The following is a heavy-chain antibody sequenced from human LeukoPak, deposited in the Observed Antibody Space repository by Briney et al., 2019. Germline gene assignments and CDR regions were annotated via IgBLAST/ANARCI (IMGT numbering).Heavy chain of an antibody. CDR2: ISFSSTHI. J-gene: IGHJ4*02. D-gene: IGHD3-10*01. CDR3: ARWVLYGSGSL. CDR1: GFIFSNYG. V-gene: IGHV3-21*06. Sequence: KPGGSLRLSCEASGFIFSNYGMSWVRQAPGKGLEWVSSISFSSTHIYYADSIQGRFTISRDNAENSLYLQMNSLRAEDTAVYYCARWVLYGSGSLWGQGTLVTVSS.